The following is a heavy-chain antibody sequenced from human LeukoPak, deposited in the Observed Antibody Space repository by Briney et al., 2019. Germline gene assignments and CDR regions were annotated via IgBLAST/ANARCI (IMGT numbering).Heavy chain of an antibody. D-gene: IGHD3-22*01. CDR3: ARAASIVVVTPDY. V-gene: IGHV1-69*06. CDR2: IIPIFGTA. J-gene: IGHJ4*02. CDR1: GGTFSSYA. Sequence: SVKVSCKASGGTFSSYAISWVRQAPGQGLEWMGGIIPIFGTANYAQRFQGRVTITADKSTSTAYMELSSLRSEDTAVYYCARAASIVVVTPDYWGQGTLVTVSS.